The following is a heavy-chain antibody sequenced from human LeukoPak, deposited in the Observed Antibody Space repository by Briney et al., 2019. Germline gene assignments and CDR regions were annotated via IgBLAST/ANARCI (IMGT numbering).Heavy chain of an antibody. D-gene: IGHD2-2*01. CDR2: INPNSGGT. Sequence: ASVKVSCKASGYTFTGYYMHWVRQAPGQGLEWMGWINPNSGGTNYAQKFQGRVTMTRDTSISTAYMELSRLRSDDTAVYYCAKGARDIVVVPAAIEYYYYYMDVWGKGTTVTVSS. V-gene: IGHV1-2*02. J-gene: IGHJ6*03. CDR3: AKGARDIVVVPAAIEYYYYYMDV. CDR1: GYTFTGYY.